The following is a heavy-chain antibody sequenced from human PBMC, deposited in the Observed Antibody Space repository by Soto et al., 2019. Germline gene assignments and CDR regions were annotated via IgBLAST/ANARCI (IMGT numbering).Heavy chain of an antibody. J-gene: IGHJ5*02. D-gene: IGHD6-6*01. V-gene: IGHV3-21*01. Sequence: PGGSLRLSCAASGFTFSSYTMNWVRQAPGKGLEWVSSISISSTYIFYADSLKGRFTISRDNAKNSLYLQMNSLRAEDTAVYYCARGGRAYSSSSPIWFDPWGQGIPVTVSS. CDR3: ARGGRAYSSSSPIWFDP. CDR1: GFTFSSYT. CDR2: ISISSTYI.